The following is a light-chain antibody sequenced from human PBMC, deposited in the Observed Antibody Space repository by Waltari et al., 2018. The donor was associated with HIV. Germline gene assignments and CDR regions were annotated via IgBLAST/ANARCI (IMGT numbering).Light chain of an antibody. CDR1: QSISNY. V-gene: IGKV1-39*01. Sequence: DIQMTQSPSSLSASVRDRVIITCRANQSISNYLNWYHQKPGRAPNLLIYSVFNLQSGVPSRLSGSGSGTDFSLTIISLQPEDFATYYCQQSYSTLVTFGGGTKVEIK. CDR3: QQSYSTLVT. J-gene: IGKJ4*01. CDR2: SVF.